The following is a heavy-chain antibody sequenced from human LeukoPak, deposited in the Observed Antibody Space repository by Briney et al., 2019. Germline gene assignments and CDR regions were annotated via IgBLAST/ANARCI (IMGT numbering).Heavy chain of an antibody. V-gene: IGHV4-30-2*01. CDR3: ARGSSGTPHGY. D-gene: IGHD1-26*01. CDR1: GGSISSGGYY. CDR2: IYHSGST. Sequence: SETLSLTCTVSGGSISSGGYYWSWIRQPPGKGLEWIGYIYHSGSTYYNPSLRSRVTISVDRSKNQFSLKLSSVTAADTAVYYCARGSSGTPHGYWGQGTLVTVSS. J-gene: IGHJ4*02.